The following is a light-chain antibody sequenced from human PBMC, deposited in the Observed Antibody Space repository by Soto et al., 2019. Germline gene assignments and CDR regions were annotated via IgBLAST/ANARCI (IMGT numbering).Light chain of an antibody. J-gene: IGKJ1*01. CDR3: QHYDSYSEA. Sequence: DIQMTQSPSSLSASVGYRVTITGQASHDISNYLNWYQQKPGKAPKLLIYDASNLETGVPSRFSGSGSGTEFTLTISSLQPDDFATYYCQHYDSYSEAFGQRTKVDIK. V-gene: IGKV1-33*01. CDR2: DAS. CDR1: HDISNY.